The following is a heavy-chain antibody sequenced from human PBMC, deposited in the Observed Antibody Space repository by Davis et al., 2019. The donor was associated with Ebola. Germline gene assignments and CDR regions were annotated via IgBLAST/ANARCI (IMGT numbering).Heavy chain of an antibody. Sequence: MPSEILSLTCTVSGGSVSNYYWSWIRQPPGKGLEWIGYIYYRGSTNYNPSLKSRVTISVDTSKNQFSLKLSSVTAADTAVYYCARAGVSFDYWGQGTLVTVSS. D-gene: IGHD2-8*01. J-gene: IGHJ4*02. CDR1: GGSVSNYY. CDR3: ARAGVSFDY. CDR2: IYYRGST. V-gene: IGHV4-59*02.